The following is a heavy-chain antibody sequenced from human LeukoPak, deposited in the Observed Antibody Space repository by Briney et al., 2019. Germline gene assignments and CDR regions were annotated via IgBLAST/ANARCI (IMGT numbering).Heavy chain of an antibody. CDR3: ARARRITMIVVANWFDP. D-gene: IGHD3-22*01. CDR1: GGSFSGYY. CDR2: INHSGST. V-gene: IGHV4-34*01. Sequence: IPSETLSLTCAVYGGSFSGYYWSWIRQPPGKGLEWIGEINHSGSTNYNPSLKSRVTISVDTSKNQFSLKLSSVTAADTAVYYCARARRITMIVVANWFDPWGQGTLVTVSS. J-gene: IGHJ5*02.